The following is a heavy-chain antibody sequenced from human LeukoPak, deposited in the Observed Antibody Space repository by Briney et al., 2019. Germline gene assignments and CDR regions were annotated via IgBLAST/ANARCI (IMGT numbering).Heavy chain of an antibody. Sequence: GGSLRLSCAASGFTFSSYAMSWVRQAPGKGLEWVSAISGSGGSTYYAASVKGRFTFSRDNSKNTLYLQMNSLRAEDTAVYYCAKDLVLDYSILTHFDYWGQGTLVSVSS. V-gene: IGHV3-23*01. CDR2: ISGSGGST. CDR1: GFTFSSYA. D-gene: IGHD4-11*01. CDR3: AKDLVLDYSILTHFDY. J-gene: IGHJ4*02.